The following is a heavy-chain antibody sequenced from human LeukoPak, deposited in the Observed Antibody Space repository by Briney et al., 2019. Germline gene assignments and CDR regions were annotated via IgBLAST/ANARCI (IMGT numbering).Heavy chain of an antibody. CDR3: ATRRSIAVAGPGAFDI. V-gene: IGHV1-69*04. Sequence: SVKVSCKASGGTFSSYAISWVRQAPGQGLEWMGRIIPILGIANYAQKFQGRVTMTEDTSTDTAYMELSSLRSDDTAVYYCATRRSIAVAGPGAFDIWGQGIMVIVSS. J-gene: IGHJ3*02. D-gene: IGHD6-19*01. CDR2: IIPILGIA. CDR1: GGTFSSYA.